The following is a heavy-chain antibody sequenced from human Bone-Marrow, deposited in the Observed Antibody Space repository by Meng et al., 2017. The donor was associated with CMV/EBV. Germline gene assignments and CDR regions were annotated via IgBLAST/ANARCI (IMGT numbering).Heavy chain of an antibody. J-gene: IGHJ6*02. CDR3: ARGLYSGYRYGMDV. CDR2: IYYSGST. CDR1: GGSISSGGYY. D-gene: IGHD5-12*01. V-gene: IGHV4-31*03. Sequence: SETLSLTCTVSGGSISSGGYYWSWIRQHPGKGLEWIGYIYYSGSTYYNPSLKSRVTISVDTSKNQFSLKLSSVTAADTAVYYCARGLYSGYRYGMDVWGQGTTVTVSS.